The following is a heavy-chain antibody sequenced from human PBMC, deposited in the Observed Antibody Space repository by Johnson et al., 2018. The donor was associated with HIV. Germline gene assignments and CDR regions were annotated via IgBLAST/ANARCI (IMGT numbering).Heavy chain of an antibody. D-gene: IGHD3-9*01. Sequence: VQLVESGGGLVQPGGSLRLSCAASGFIFSSYAMHWVRQGPGKRLEFVSAISSNGGSTYYANSVKGIFTISRDNSKNTLYLQMGSLRTEDRAVYYCARGAGYFDWLSADEGFAFDIWGQGTMVTVSS. CDR2: ISSNGGST. CDR3: ARGAGYFDWLSADEGFAFDI. J-gene: IGHJ3*02. V-gene: IGHV3-64*01. CDR1: GFIFSSYA.